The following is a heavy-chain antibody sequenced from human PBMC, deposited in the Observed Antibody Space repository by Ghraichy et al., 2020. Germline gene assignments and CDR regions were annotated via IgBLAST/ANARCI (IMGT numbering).Heavy chain of an antibody. CDR2: IRYDGSNK. CDR1: GFTFSSYG. Sequence: LSLTCAASGFTFSSYGMHWVRQAPGKGLEWVAFIRYDGSNKYYADSVKGRFTISRDNSKNTLYLQMNSLRAEDTAVYYCAKDERDYYGSGSYYMDVWGKGTTVTVSS. J-gene: IGHJ6*03. D-gene: IGHD3-10*01. V-gene: IGHV3-30*02. CDR3: AKDERDYYGSGSYYMDV.